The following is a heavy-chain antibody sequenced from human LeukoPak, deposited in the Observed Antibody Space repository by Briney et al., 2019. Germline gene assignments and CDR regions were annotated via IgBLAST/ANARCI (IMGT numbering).Heavy chain of an antibody. CDR3: AREYYYDSSGYYKPTPTFDY. D-gene: IGHD3-22*01. CDR1: GYTFTRYY. J-gene: IGHJ4*02. CDR2: INPSGGST. Sequence: ASVKVSCKASGYTFTRYYMHWVRQAPGQGLEWMGIINPSGGSTSYAQKFQGRVTMTRDTSTSTVYMELSSLRSEDTAVYYCAREYYYDSSGYYKPTPTFDYWGQGTLVTVSS. V-gene: IGHV1-46*03.